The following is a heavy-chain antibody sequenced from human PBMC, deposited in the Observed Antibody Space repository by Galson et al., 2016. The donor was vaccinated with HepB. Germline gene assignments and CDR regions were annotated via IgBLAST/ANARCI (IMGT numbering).Heavy chain of an antibody. D-gene: IGHD6-19*01. Sequence: SVKVSCKASGGTFSNYGINWVRQAPGQGLEWMGGILPFLDTADFAQKFQGRITITADDSTSTAYMELRSLRSDDTAVYYCARDHGSGWLNAFNVWGQGTLVTVSS. CDR1: GGTFSNYG. J-gene: IGHJ3*01. CDR2: ILPFLDTA. CDR3: ARDHGSGWLNAFNV. V-gene: IGHV1-69*13.